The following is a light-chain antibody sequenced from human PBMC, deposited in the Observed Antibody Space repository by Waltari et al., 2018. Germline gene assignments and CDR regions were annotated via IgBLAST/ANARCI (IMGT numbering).Light chain of an antibody. Sequence: QSALTQPASVSGSPGQSITISCTGTSSDVGTYDYVSWYQHHPGKAPNLMIYDVTKRPSGIANRFSGSKSGNTASLTISGLQAEDEADYYCSSYTTSSTVYVFGTGTKVTVL. CDR3: SSYTTSSTVYV. V-gene: IGLV2-14*03. CDR1: SSDVGTYDY. J-gene: IGLJ1*01. CDR2: DVT.